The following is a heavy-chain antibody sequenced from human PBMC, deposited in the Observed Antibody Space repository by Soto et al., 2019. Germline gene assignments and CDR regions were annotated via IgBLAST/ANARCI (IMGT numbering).Heavy chain of an antibody. CDR3: ARVRQGCSANNCYFDP. CDR2: VHISGHS. V-gene: IGHV4-4*02. J-gene: IGHJ5*01. CDR1: GGSVRAPDW. Sequence: ETLSLTCTLSGGSVRAPDWWNWVRQSPDKGLEWIAEVHISGHSNYNPSLRSRVSVSIDSSKNQFYLNLNSVTAADTAIYYCARVRQGCSANNCYFDPWGQGTQVTVSS. D-gene: IGHD1-1*01.